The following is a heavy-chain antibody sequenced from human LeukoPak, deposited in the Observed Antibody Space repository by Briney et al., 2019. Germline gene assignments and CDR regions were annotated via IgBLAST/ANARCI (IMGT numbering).Heavy chain of an antibody. J-gene: IGHJ5*02. CDR1: AGSISSSSYS. V-gene: IGHV4-39*01. D-gene: IGHD6-19*01. CDR2: IYYSGSN. Sequence: SETLSLTCTVSAGSISSSSYSWGWLRQPPGRGLEWIGSIYYSGSNYFNASLKSRVTICVDTSKNQFFLKLSCVTAADGGFYSCARHVRKRGIAVAGTPGCFDLWGQGTLVTVSS. CDR3: ARHVRKRGIAVAGTPGCFDL.